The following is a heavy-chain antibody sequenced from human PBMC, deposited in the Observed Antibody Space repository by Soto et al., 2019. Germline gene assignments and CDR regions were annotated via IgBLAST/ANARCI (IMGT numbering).Heavy chain of an antibody. D-gene: IGHD2-2*03. CDR1: GGTFSSYA. CDR2: IIPIFGTA. V-gene: IGHV1-69*13. CDR3: ASYTLPPIGYCSSTSCPVPPLYYGMDV. Sequence: SVKVSCKASGGTFSSYAISWVRQAPGQGLEWMGGIIPIFGTANYAQKFQGRVTITANESTSTAYMELSSLRSEDTAVYYCASYTLPPIGYCSSTSCPVPPLYYGMDVWGQGTTVTVSS. J-gene: IGHJ6*02.